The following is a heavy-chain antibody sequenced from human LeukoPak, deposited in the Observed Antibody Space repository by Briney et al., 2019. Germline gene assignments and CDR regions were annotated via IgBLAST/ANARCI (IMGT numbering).Heavy chain of an antibody. V-gene: IGHV3-15*01. CDR1: GFTFSDAW. D-gene: IGHD2-21*02. CDR3: STSLRGSDCCLDY. CDR2: IKSKTDGGTT. J-gene: IGHJ4*02. Sequence: PGGSLRLSCAASGFTFSDAWVSWVRQASGMGLEWVGRIKSKTDGGTTDYAAPVKGRFTISRDDSSGTLYLLMNSLKTEDTAVYYCSTSLRGSDCCLDYWGQGTLVAVSS.